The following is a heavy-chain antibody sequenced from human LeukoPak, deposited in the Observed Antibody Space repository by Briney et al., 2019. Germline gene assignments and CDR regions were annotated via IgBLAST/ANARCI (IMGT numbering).Heavy chain of an antibody. J-gene: IGHJ4*02. D-gene: IGHD3-22*01. CDR2: IYYSGST. CDR3: ARGFLGGYYFDY. V-gene: IGHV4-59*01. CDR1: GGSISSYY. Sequence: SETLSLTYTVSGGSISSYYWSWIRQPPGKGLEWIGYIYYSGSTNYNPSLKSRVTISVDTSKNQFSLKLSSVTAADTAVYYCARGFLGGYYFDYWGQGTLVTVSS.